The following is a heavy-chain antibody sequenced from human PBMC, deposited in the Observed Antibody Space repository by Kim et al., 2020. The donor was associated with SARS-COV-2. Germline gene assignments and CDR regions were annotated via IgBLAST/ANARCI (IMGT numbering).Heavy chain of an antibody. CDR3: ARDHWRGPGSSGY. CDR1: GFTFRNYW. Sequence: GGSLRLSCAVSGFTFRNYWMTWVRQAPGKGLEFVASIHQDGSAEYYVGSVKGRFTISRDNTKNLLYLQMNSLRAEDTAVYYCARDHWRGPGSSGYWGQGTLVTVSS. D-gene: IGHD6-25*01. J-gene: IGHJ4*02. V-gene: IGHV3-7*01. CDR2: IHQDGSAE.